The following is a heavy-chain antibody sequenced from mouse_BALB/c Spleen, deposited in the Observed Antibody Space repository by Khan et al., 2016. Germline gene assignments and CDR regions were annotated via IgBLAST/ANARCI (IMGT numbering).Heavy chain of an antibody. J-gene: IGHJ3*01. V-gene: IGHV9-3-1*01. CDR2: INTYTGEP. D-gene: IGHD2-14*01. CDR1: GYTFTNYG. Sequence: QIQLVQSGPELKKPGETVKISCKASGYTFTNYGMNWVKQAPGKGLKWMGWINTYTGEPTYADDFKGRFAFFLETSASTAYLQINNLKNEDSATYFCARGAYDGTCFAYWGQGTLVTVSA. CDR3: ARGAYDGTCFAY.